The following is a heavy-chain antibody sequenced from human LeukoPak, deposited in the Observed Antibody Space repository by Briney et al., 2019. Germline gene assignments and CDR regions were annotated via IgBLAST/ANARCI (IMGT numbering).Heavy chain of an antibody. CDR2: ISSSGDNT. D-gene: IGHD6-19*01. V-gene: IGHV3-23*01. J-gene: IGHJ4*02. CDR1: GFNLNTFY. CDR3: ARRGWLVNFDY. Sequence: GGSLRLSCVVSGFNLNTFYMDWVRQAPGKGLEWVSSISSSGDNTHYADSVKGRFTISRDNSKDTLYLQMNTLRAEDTAIYYCARRGWLVNFDYWGQGTLVTVSS.